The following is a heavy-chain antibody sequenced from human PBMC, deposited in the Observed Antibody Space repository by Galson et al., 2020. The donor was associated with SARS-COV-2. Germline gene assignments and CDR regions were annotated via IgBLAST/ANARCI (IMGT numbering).Heavy chain of an antibody. CDR1: GGTFSSYA. J-gene: IGHJ6*03. Sequence: ASVKVSCKASGGTFSSYAISWVRQAPGQGLEWMGGIIPIFGTANYAQKFQGRVTITTDESTSTAYMELSSLRSEDTAVYYCASSEMATTYYYYYYMDVWGKGTTVTVSS. CDR2: IIPIFGTA. V-gene: IGHV1-69*05. D-gene: IGHD5-12*01. CDR3: ASSEMATTYYYYYYMDV.